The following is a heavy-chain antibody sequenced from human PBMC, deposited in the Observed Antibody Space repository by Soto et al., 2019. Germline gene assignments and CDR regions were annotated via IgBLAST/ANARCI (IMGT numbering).Heavy chain of an antibody. Sequence: GGSLRLSCAASGFTFSSYDMHWVRQAPGKGLEWVAVISYDGSNKYYADSVKGRFTISRDNSKNTLYLQMNSLRAEDTALYYCARVPDRWGQGTLVTVSS. CDR2: ISYDGSNK. D-gene: IGHD2-2*01. CDR3: ARVPDR. J-gene: IGHJ5*02. V-gene: IGHV3-30*03. CDR1: GFTFSSYD.